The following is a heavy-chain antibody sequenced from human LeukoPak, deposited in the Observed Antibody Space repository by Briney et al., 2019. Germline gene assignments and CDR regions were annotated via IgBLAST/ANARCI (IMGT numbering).Heavy chain of an antibody. Sequence: GGSLTLSCAASGFTFDDYAMYWVRQAPGKGLEWISLISGAGDSTYDVYSLKGRFTISRDNSKNSLYVQMNSLRIEATAMCYCAKETISAAGFLESWGQGSLVTVSS. CDR1: GFTFDDYA. D-gene: IGHD6-13*01. CDR2: ISGAGDST. J-gene: IGHJ4*02. CDR3: AKETISAAGFLES. V-gene: IGHV3-43*02.